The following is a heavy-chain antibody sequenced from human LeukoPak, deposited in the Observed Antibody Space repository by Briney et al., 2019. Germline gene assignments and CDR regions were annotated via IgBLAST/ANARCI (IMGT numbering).Heavy chain of an antibody. CDR2: IYSGGST. Sequence: GGSLRLSCAASGFTVSSNYMSWVRQAPGKGLEWGSVIYSGGSTYYADSVKGRFTISRHNSKNTLYLQMNSLRAEDTAVYYCAREVRGLAYYFDYWGQGTLVTVSS. V-gene: IGHV3-53*04. D-gene: IGHD6-19*01. CDR3: AREVRGLAYYFDY. CDR1: GFTVSSNY. J-gene: IGHJ4*02.